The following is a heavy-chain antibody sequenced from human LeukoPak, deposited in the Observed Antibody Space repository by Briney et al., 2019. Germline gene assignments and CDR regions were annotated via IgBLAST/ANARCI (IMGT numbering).Heavy chain of an antibody. V-gene: IGHV3-74*01. CDR2: ISGDGTNT. J-gene: IGHJ6*03. CDR3: ARVYYYYYMDV. CDR1: GFTFSSYW. Sequence: PGGSLRLSCAASGFTFSSYWMHWVRQAPGTGLVWVSRISGDGTNTYYADSVKGRFSISRDNAKNTLYLQMNSLRAEDTAMYYCARVYYYYYMDVWGRGTTVTVSS.